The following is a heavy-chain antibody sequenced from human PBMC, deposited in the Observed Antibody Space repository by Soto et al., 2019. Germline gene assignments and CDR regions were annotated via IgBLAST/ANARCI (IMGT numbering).Heavy chain of an antibody. CDR2: IYFGGST. CDR1: GGSISSGDYS. CDR3: ARVRREFDTSGPVDY. Sequence: PSETLSLTCAVSGGSISSGDYSWNWIRQPPGKGLEWIGYIYFGGSTYYNPSLQSRVTMSVDRSLKLNSVTAADTAVYYCARVRREFDTSGPVDYWGQGTLVTVSS. D-gene: IGHD3-10*01. V-gene: IGHV4-30-2*01. J-gene: IGHJ4*02.